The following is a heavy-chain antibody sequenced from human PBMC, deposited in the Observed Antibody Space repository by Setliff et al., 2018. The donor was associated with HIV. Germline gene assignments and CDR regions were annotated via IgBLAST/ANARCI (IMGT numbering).Heavy chain of an antibody. D-gene: IGHD3-16*02. J-gene: IGHJ3*02. CDR1: GGSFSGYY. CDR3: ARHQVIPTVIGAFDI. V-gene: IGHV4-34*01. CDR2: INHSGST. Sequence: KPSETLSLTCAVYGGSFSGYYWSWIRQPPGKGLEWIGEINHSGSTNYNPSLKSRLTISVDTSKNHFSLSLSSVTAADTAVYYCARHQVIPTVIGAFDIWGQGTAVTVSS.